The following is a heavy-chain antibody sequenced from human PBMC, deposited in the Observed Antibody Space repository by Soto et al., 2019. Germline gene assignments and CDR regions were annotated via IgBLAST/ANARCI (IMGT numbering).Heavy chain of an antibody. CDR1: GGSISSGDYY. CDR2: IYYSGST. V-gene: IGHV4-30-4*01. Sequence: SETLCLTWTVTGGSISSGDYYWSWIRQPPGKGLEWIGYIYYSGSTYYNPSLKSRVTISVDTSKNQFSLKLSSVTAADTAVYYCARAHCGGDCYSETYWYFDLWGRGTLVTVFS. J-gene: IGHJ2*01. D-gene: IGHD2-21*02. CDR3: ARAHCGGDCYSETYWYFDL.